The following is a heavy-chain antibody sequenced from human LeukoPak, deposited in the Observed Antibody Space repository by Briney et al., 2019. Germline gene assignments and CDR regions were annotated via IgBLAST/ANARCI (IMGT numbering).Heavy chain of an antibody. V-gene: IGHV3-21*01. Sequence: GGSLRLSCAASGFTFSDYTMNWVRQAPGKGLEWVSSISSRSSCIYYADSVKGRFTISRDNAKYSLYLQMDSLRAEDTAVYYCAATGYGDSYYFDYWGQGTLVTVSS. CDR2: ISSRSSCI. D-gene: IGHD4-17*01. CDR3: AATGYGDSYYFDY. CDR1: GFTFSDYT. J-gene: IGHJ4*02.